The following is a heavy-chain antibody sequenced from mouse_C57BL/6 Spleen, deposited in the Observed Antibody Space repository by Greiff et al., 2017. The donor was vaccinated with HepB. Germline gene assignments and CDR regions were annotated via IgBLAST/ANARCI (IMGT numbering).Heavy chain of an antibody. CDR2: ISGGGGNT. D-gene: IGHD2-4*01. V-gene: IGHV5-9*01. CDR3: ARHPTMITLDY. CDR1: GFTFSSYT. Sequence: EVMLVESGGGLVKPGGSLKLSCAASGFTFSSYTMSWVRQTPEKSLEWVATISGGGGNTYYPDSVKGRFTISRDNAKNTLYLQMSSLRSEDTALYYCARHPTMITLDYWGQGTTLTVSS. J-gene: IGHJ2*01.